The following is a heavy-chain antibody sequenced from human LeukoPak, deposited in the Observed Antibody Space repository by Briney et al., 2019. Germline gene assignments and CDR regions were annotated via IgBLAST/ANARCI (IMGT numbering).Heavy chain of an antibody. D-gene: IGHD3-9*01. CDR3: AGTCSLTGYYGWFDP. V-gene: IGHV4-34*01. Sequence: SETLSLTCAVYGGSFSGYYWSWIRQPPGKGLEWIGEINHSGSTNYNPSLKSRVTISVDTSKNQFSLKLSSVTAADTAVYYCAGTCSLTGYYGWFDPWGQGTLVTVSS. J-gene: IGHJ5*02. CDR2: INHSGST. CDR1: GGSFSGYY.